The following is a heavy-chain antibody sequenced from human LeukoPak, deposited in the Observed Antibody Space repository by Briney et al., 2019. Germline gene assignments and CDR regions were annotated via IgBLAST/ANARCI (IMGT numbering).Heavy chain of an antibody. V-gene: IGHV1-2*02. CDR3: ATSGLPESAFDI. CDR1: GYTFTGYY. Sequence: ASVTVSCKASGYTFTGYYMHWVRQAPGQGLAWMGWIHPNSGGTDFAQKFQGRVTVTRDTSISTAYMELSRLASDDTAVYFCATSGLPESAFDIWGQGTMVTVSS. J-gene: IGHJ3*02. CDR2: IHPNSGGT.